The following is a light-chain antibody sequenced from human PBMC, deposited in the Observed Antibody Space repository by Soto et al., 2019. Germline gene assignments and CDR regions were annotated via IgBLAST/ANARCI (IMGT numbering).Light chain of an antibody. CDR3: GSYTSSSNNV. Sequence: QSALTQPASVSGSPGQSITISCTGTSSDVGGYNYVSWYQQHPGTAPKLVIYEVSNRPSGTSDRFSGSKSGHTASLTISGLQTEDEAVYYCGSYTSSSNNVFGTGTKLTVL. J-gene: IGLJ1*01. V-gene: IGLV2-14*01. CDR1: SSDVGGYNY. CDR2: EVS.